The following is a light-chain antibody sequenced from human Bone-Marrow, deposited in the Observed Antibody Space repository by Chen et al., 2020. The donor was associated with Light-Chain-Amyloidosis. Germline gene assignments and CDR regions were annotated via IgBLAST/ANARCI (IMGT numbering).Light chain of an antibody. CDR3: QVWDRSSDRPG. J-gene: IGLJ3*02. CDR2: DDS. Sequence: SYVLTQPSSVSVAPGQTATIACGGNNIGSTSMHWYQQTPGQAPLLVVYDDSDRPSGIPERLSGANSGNTATLTISRVEAGDEADYYCQVWDRSSDRPGFGGGTKLTVL. CDR1: NIGSTS. V-gene: IGLV3-21*02.